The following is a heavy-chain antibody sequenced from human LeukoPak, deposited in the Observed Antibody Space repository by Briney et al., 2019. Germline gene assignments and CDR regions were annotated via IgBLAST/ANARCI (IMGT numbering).Heavy chain of an antibody. J-gene: IGHJ4*02. D-gene: IGHD6-6*01. V-gene: IGHV4-31*03. Sequence: TLSLTCTVSGGPISSGGYYWSWIRQPPGKGLEWIGYIYYSGSTYYNPSLKSRVTISVDTSKNQFSLKLSSVTAADTAVYYCARGIEYSSSSFDYWGQGTLVTVSS. CDR2: IYYSGST. CDR3: ARGIEYSSSSFDY. CDR1: GGPISSGGYY.